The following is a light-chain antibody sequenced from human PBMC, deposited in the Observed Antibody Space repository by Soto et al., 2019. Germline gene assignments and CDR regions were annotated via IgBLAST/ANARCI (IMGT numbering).Light chain of an antibody. V-gene: IGLV2-8*01. CDR3: CSYEGGNSLVV. CDR1: SSDVGGYNY. CDR2: EVS. J-gene: IGLJ2*01. Sequence: QSALTQPPSASGSPGQSVTISCTGTSSDVGGYNYVSWYQQHPGKAPKLMIYEVSKRPSGVSDRFSGSKSGNTASLTVSGRQADDEADYYCCSYEGGNSLVVFGGGTKLTVL.